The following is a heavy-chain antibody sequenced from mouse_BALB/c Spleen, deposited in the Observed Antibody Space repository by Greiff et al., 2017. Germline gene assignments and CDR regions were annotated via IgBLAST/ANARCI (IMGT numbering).Heavy chain of an antibody. CDR3: ASCYYYAMDY. J-gene: IGHJ4*01. V-gene: IGHV5-6-3*01. CDR2: INSNGGST. CDR1: GFTFSSYG. Sequence: EVKLMESGGGLVQPGGSLKLSCAASGFTFSSYGMSWVRQTPDKRLELVATINSNGGSTYYPDSVKGRFTISRDNAKNTLYLQMSSLKSEDTAMYYCASCYYYAMDYWGQGTSVTVSS.